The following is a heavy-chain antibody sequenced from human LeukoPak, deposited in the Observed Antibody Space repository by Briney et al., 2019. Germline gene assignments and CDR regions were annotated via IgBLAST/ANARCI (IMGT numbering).Heavy chain of an antibody. CDR1: GGSISSGGYY. V-gene: IGHV4-31*03. J-gene: IGHJ4*02. Sequence: PSQTLSLTCTVSGGSISSGGYYWSWIRQHPGKGLEWIGYIYYSGSTYYNPSLKSRLTISVNTSKNQFSLKLSSVTAADTAVYYCARGTTGYYLEKLDYWGQGTLVSVSS. D-gene: IGHD3-9*01. CDR2: IYYSGST. CDR3: ARGTTGYYLEKLDY.